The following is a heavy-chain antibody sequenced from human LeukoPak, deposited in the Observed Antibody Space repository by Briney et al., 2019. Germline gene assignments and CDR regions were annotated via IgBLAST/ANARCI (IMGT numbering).Heavy chain of an antibody. CDR3: AKTADVLYYRHFMDV. J-gene: IGHJ6*03. V-gene: IGHV3-23*01. D-gene: IGHD2-15*01. Sequence: GGSLRLSCSASGFTFGSYAMSWVRQGQGRGLDWVSGISASGERTDYGDSVKGRFTISRDNSKNTLYLQMTSLRVEDTAVYFCAKTADVLYYRHFMDVWGKGTTVTVSS. CDR1: GFTFGSYA. CDR2: ISASGERT.